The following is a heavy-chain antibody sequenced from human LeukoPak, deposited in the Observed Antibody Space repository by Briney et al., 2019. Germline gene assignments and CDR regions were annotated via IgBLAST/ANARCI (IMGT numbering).Heavy chain of an antibody. V-gene: IGHV3-53*05. CDR2: IYSGGST. CDR3: ARDRNPGYCSSTSCHRYYYYYGMDV. D-gene: IGHD2-2*01. Sequence: GGSLRLFCAASGFTVSSNYMSWVRQAPGKGLEWVSVIYSGGSTYYADSVKGRFTISRDNSKNTLYLQMNSLRAEDTAVYYCARDRNPGYCSSTSCHRYYYYYGMDVWGQGTTVTVSS. J-gene: IGHJ6*02. CDR1: GFTVSSNY.